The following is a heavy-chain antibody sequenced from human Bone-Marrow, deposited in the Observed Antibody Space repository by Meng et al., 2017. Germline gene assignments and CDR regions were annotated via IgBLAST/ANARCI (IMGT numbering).Heavy chain of an antibody. J-gene: IGHJ4*02. Sequence: ASVKVSCKASGYAFTGYYMRWVRQAPGQGLEWMGWINPNSGGTNYAQKFQGRVTMTRDTSISTAYVELSRLRSDDTAVYYCARAGGAWLYSSGCGTVDYWGQGTLVTVSS. D-gene: IGHD6-19*01. CDR2: INPNSGGT. V-gene: IGHV1-2*02. CDR1: GYAFTGYY. CDR3: ARAGGAWLYSSGCGTVDY.